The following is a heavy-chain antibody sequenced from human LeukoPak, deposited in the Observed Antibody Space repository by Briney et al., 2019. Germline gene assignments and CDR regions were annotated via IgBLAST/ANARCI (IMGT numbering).Heavy chain of an antibody. CDR3: AREEYYDDSGYYFRYFDS. D-gene: IGHD3-22*01. Sequence: SQTLSLTCSVSGGSISSDNYYWTWIRQPAGKGLEWIGRFHTGGSANYDPSLKSRVTISVDTSKNQFSLRLNSVTAADTAIYYCAREEYYDDSGYYFRYFDSWGQGTLVTVSS. V-gene: IGHV4-61*02. CDR1: GGSISSDNYY. J-gene: IGHJ4*02. CDR2: FHTGGSA.